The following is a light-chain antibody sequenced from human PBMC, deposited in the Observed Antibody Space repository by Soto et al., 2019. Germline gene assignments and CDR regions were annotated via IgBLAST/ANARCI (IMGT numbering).Light chain of an antibody. CDR3: QKYNSALGT. Sequence: DIQMTQSQSSLSASVGDRVTITCRASQGISNYLAWYQQKPGKVPKLLIYAASTLQSGVPSRFSGSGSGTHFTLTISSLQPEDVATYYCQKYNSALGTFGQGTKVEIK. CDR1: QGISNY. V-gene: IGKV1-27*01. CDR2: AAS. J-gene: IGKJ1*01.